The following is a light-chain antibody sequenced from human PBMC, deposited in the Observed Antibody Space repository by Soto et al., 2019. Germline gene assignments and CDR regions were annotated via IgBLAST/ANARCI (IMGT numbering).Light chain of an antibody. CDR2: GAS. J-gene: IGKJ1*01. CDR3: QQYGSSGT. CDR1: QSVSSN. Sequence: EIVMTQSPATLSVSPGEGLTLSCRASQSVSSNLAWYQQKPGQAPRLLIYGASNRATGIPDRFSGSGSGTDFTLTISRLEPEDFAVYYCQQYGSSGTFGQGTKVDIK. V-gene: IGKV3-20*01.